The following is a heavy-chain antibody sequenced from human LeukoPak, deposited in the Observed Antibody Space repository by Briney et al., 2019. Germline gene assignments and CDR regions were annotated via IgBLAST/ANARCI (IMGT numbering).Heavy chain of an antibody. J-gene: IGHJ4*02. CDR2: IYYSGST. D-gene: IGHD6-6*01. CDR1: GGSISSYY. Sequence: PSETLSLTCTVSGGSISSYYWSWIRQPPGKGLEWIGYIYYSGSTNYNPSLKSRVTISVDTSKNQFSLQLNSVTPEDTAVYYCASSQPEYSSTHFDYWGQGTLVTVSS. CDR3: ASSQPEYSSTHFDY. V-gene: IGHV4-59*12.